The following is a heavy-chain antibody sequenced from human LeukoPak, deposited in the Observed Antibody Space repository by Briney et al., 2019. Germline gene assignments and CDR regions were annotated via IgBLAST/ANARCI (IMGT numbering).Heavy chain of an antibody. J-gene: IGHJ4*02. CDR2: FYSGGST. D-gene: IGHD3-10*01. V-gene: IGHV3-53*01. CDR1: GFTVSSTY. Sequence: GGSLRLSCGASGFTVSSTYMIWVRQPSGKGLEWVSVFYSGGSTYYADSVKGRFTISRDKSNNTLYLQMNSLRAEDTAVYYCARKSWDYDYWGLGILVTVSS. CDR3: ARKSWDYDY.